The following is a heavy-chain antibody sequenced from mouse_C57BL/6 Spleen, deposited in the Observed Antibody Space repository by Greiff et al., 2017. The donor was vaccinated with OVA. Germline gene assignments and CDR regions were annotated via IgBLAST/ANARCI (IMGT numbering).Heavy chain of an antibody. CDR1: GYAFSSSW. CDR2: IYPGDGDT. V-gene: IGHV1-82*01. Sequence: VQLVESGPELVKPGASVKISCKASGYAFSSSWMNWVKQRPGKGLEWIGRIYPGDGDTNYNGKFKGKATLTADKSSSTAYMQLSSLTSEDSAVYFCARLGNWVPFDYWGQGTTLTVSS. D-gene: IGHD4-1*01. CDR3: ARLGNWVPFDY. J-gene: IGHJ2*01.